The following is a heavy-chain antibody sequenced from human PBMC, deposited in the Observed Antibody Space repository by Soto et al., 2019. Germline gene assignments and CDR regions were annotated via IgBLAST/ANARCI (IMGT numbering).Heavy chain of an antibody. CDR3: ARSNSEYYDFWSGHYDY. V-gene: IGHV3-33*01. D-gene: IGHD3-3*01. J-gene: IGHJ4*02. CDR1: GFTFSSYG. Sequence: GGSLRLSCAASGFTFSSYGMHWVRQAPGKGLEWVAVIWYDGSNKYYADSVKGRFTISRDNSKNTLYLQMNSLRAEDTAVYYCARSNSEYYDFWSGHYDYWGQGTXVTVSS. CDR2: IWYDGSNK.